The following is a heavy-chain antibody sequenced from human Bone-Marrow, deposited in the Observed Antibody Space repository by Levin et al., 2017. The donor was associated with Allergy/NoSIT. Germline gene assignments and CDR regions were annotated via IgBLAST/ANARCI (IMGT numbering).Heavy chain of an antibody. Sequence: LRLSCTVSGGSISSGDYYWSWIRQPPGKGLEWIGYIYYSGSTYYNPSLKSRVTISVDTSKNQFSLKLSSVTAADTAVYYCARDRLGSSWYAGKYYYYGMDVWGQGTTVTVSS. CDR3: ARDRLGSSWYAGKYYYYGMDV. J-gene: IGHJ6*02. D-gene: IGHD6-13*01. CDR1: GGSISSGDYY. V-gene: IGHV4-30-4*01. CDR2: IYYSGST.